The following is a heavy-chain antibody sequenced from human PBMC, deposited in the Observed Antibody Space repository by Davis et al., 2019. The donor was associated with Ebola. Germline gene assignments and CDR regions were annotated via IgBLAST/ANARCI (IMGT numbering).Heavy chain of an antibody. CDR1: GYGFSDYW. D-gene: IGHD1-26*01. CDR2: IYPGDSDT. J-gene: IGHJ5*02. Sequence: PGGSLRLSCRGSGYGFSDYWIGWVRQMPGKGLEWMGFIYPGDSDTTYSPSFQGQVSISADKSISTAYLQWSSLKASDTAMYYCAARRVGGTKWFDPWGQGTLVTVSS. V-gene: IGHV5-51*01. CDR3: AARRVGGTKWFDP.